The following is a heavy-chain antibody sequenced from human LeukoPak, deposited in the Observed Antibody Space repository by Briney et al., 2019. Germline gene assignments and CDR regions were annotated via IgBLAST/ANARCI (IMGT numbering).Heavy chain of an antibody. CDR3: ARDKYMGV. Sequence: GGSLRLSCAASGFTFSSYSMNWVRQAPGKGLEWVAYVSSSTNSTYYADSVKGRFTISRDNAKNSLYLQMNSLRAEDTAVYYCARDKYMGVWGKGTTVTVSS. J-gene: IGHJ6*04. CDR2: VSSSTNST. CDR1: GFTFSSYS. V-gene: IGHV3-48*01.